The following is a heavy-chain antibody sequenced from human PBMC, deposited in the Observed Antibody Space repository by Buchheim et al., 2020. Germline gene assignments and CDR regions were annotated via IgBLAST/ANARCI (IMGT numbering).Heavy chain of an antibody. CDR3: TRDGVYGSGWNWFNP. CDR1: GFTFSSYG. Sequence: QVQLVESGGGVVQPGRSLRLSCAASGFTFSSYGMHWVRQAPGKGLEWVAVIWYDGSNKYYADSVKGRFTISRDNSKNTLYLKMNSLRAEDTAVYYCTRDGVYGSGWNWFNPWGQGTL. D-gene: IGHD3-10*01. J-gene: IGHJ5*02. CDR2: IWYDGSNK. V-gene: IGHV3-33*01.